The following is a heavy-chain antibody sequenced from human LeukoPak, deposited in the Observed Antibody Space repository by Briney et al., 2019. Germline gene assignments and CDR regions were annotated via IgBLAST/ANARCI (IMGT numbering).Heavy chain of an antibody. Sequence: PGGPLRLSCAASGFPFSIYWMQWVRQAPGEGLVWVSRISSDGTTTTYADSVKGRFTISRDNAKNTLYLEVRSLRAEDTAVYFCARDADGPGSLIDYWGQGTLVTVSS. D-gene: IGHD2-8*01. CDR3: ARDADGPGSLIDY. J-gene: IGHJ4*02. CDR2: ISSDGTTT. CDR1: GFPFSIYW. V-gene: IGHV3-74*01.